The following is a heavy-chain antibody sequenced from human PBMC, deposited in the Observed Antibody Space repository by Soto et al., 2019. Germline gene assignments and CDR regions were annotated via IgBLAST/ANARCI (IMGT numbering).Heavy chain of an antibody. V-gene: IGHV3-23*01. D-gene: IGHD6-6*01. J-gene: IGHJ4*02. Sequence: GGSLSLSWAASGFTFSSYAMSWVRQAPGKGLEWVSAISGSGGSTYYADSVKGRFTISRDNPKNTLYLQMNSLRAEDTAVYYCAKDRKQLGGYFDYWGQGTLVTVSS. CDR3: AKDRKQLGGYFDY. CDR2: ISGSGGST. CDR1: GFTFSSYA.